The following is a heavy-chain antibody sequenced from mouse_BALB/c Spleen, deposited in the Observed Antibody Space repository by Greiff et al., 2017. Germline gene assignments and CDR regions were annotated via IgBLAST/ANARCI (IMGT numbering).Heavy chain of an antibody. CDR1: GFTFSSYA. J-gene: IGHJ4*01. D-gene: IGHD1-2*01. CDR2: ISSGGST. Sequence: DVQLQESGGGLVKPGGSLKLSCAASGFTFSSYAMSWVRQTPEKRLEWVASISSGGSTYYPDSVKGRFTISRDNARNILYLQMSSLRSEDTAMYYCARGHYYGYPSYAMDYWGQGTSVTVSS. V-gene: IGHV5-6-5*01. CDR3: ARGHYYGYPSYAMDY.